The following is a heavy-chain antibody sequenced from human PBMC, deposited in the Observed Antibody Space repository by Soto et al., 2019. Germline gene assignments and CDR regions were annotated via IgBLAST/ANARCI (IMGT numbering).Heavy chain of an antibody. V-gene: IGHV4-31*03. CDR2: IYYSGST. CDR1: GGSISSGGYY. J-gene: IGHJ3*01. Sequence: SETLSLTCTVSGGSISSGGYYWRWIRQHPGKGLEWIGYIYYSGSTDYNPSLKSRVTISVDTSKNQFSLKLISVSAADTALYYYARDARGSGNHYDFDLLGQGTMVTVSS. D-gene: IGHD3-10*01. CDR3: ARDARGSGNHYDFDL.